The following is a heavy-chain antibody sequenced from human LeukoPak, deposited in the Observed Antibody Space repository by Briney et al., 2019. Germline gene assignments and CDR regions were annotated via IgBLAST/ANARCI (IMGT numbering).Heavy chain of an antibody. CDR3: ARECSSTSCSSSY. J-gene: IGHJ4*02. V-gene: IGHV1-8*01. Sequence: ASVKVSCKASVYTFTSYDINWVRQASAQGLEWMGWMNPNSCNTGYAQKFQGRVTMTRNTSISTVYMERGSLRSEDTAVYYCARECSSTSCSSSYWGQGTLVTVSS. CDR1: VYTFTSYD. CDR2: MNPNSCNT. D-gene: IGHD2-2*01.